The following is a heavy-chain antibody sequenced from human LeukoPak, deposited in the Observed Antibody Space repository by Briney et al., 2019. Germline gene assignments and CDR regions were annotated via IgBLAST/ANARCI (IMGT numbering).Heavy chain of an antibody. J-gene: IGHJ3*02. CDR1: GYTFTSYY. D-gene: IGHD3-10*01. CDR2: INPSGGST. CDR3: ARDLTMVRGVIGAFDI. Sequence: ASVKVSCKASGYTFTSYYMHWVRQAPGQGLEWMGIINPSGGSTNYAQKFQGRVTITADKSTSTAYMELSSLRSEDTAVYYCARDLTMVRGVIGAFDIWGQGTMVTVSS. V-gene: IGHV1-46*01.